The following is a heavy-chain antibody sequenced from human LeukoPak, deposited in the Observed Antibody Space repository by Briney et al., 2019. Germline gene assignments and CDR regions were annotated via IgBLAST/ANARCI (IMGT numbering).Heavy chain of an antibody. CDR1: GGSVSSGTYY. Sequence: SETLSLTCTVSGGSVSSGTYYWSWIRQPPGKGLEWIGCISYTGNTNYNPSLKSRVTISVDTSKNQFSLKLSSVTAADTAVYYCARDYCSSTTCYDSYYYGMDVWGQGTTVTVSS. D-gene: IGHD2-2*01. CDR2: ISYTGNT. J-gene: IGHJ6*02. CDR3: ARDYCSSTTCYDSYYYGMDV. V-gene: IGHV4-61*01.